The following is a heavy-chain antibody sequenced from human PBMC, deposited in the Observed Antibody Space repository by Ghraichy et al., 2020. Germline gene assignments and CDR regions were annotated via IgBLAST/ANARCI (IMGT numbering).Heavy chain of an antibody. J-gene: IGHJ4*02. CDR1: GFTVSTTY. V-gene: IGHV3-53*01. Sequence: GGSLRLSCAASGFTVSTTYMSWVRQAPGKGLEWVSVFYIVGTTYYADSVKGRFTISRENSKNTLYLQMNSMKAEDTAVYYCVRHSSGGWYFDFWGQGTLVTVSS. D-gene: IGHD6-19*01. CDR3: VRHSSGGWYFDF. CDR2: FYIVGTT.